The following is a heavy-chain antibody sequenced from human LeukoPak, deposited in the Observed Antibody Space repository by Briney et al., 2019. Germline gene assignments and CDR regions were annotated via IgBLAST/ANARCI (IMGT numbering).Heavy chain of an antibody. V-gene: IGHV4-59*08. CDR2: IYYSGSA. D-gene: IGHD3-16*01. CDR1: GGSIAGYY. Sequence: SETLSLTCTVSGGSIAGYYWSWIRQPPGKGLEWIGYIYYSGSANYNPSLKSRVITSIDTPKNQFSVKLSSVTAADTAVYYCARSQVWVYDYVRGSPQPTFDNWGQGILVTVSS. J-gene: IGHJ4*02. CDR3: ARSQVWVYDYVRGSPQPTFDN.